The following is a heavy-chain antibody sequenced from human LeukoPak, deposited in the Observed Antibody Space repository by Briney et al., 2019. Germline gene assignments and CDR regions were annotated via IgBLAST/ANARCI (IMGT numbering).Heavy chain of an antibody. V-gene: IGHV3-23*01. D-gene: IGHD3-10*01. CDR3: AKGVLWFGERQSGFDY. CDR2: ISGIDTTT. J-gene: IGHJ4*02. CDR1: GFTFSSYA. Sequence: GGSLRLSCAASGFTFSSYAMTWVRQAPGKGLEWVSLISGIDTTTIYADSVKGRFTISRDNFKNTLYLQMNSLRAEDTAVYYCAKGVLWFGERQSGFDYWGQGTLVTVSS.